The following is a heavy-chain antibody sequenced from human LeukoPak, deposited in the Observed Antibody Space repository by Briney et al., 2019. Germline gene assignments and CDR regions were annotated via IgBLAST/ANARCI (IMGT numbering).Heavy chain of an antibody. CDR1: GYTFTSYG. CDR2: ISAYNGNT. CDR3: ATAERPSYYDSSGYGLFDY. D-gene: IGHD3-22*01. Sequence: ASVKVSCKASGYTFTSYGISWVRQAPGQGLEWMGWISAYNGNTNYAQKLQGRVTMTTDTSTSTAYMELRILRSDDTAVDNCATAERPSYYDSSGYGLFDYWGQGTLVTVSS. V-gene: IGHV1-18*01. J-gene: IGHJ4*02.